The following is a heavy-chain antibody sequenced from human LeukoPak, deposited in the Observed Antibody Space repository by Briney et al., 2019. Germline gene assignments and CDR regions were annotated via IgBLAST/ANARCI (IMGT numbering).Heavy chain of an antibody. Sequence: PSETLSLTCTVAGGSITSYYWSWIRQPPGKGLEWIGYIYYSGSTNYNPSLKSRVTISVDTSKNQFSLKLSSVTAADTAVYYCARGRPDDYGDYPASTYYFDYWGQGTLVTVSS. CDR1: GGSITSYY. J-gene: IGHJ4*02. D-gene: IGHD4-17*01. V-gene: IGHV4-59*01. CDR3: ARGRPDDYGDYPASTYYFDY. CDR2: IYYSGST.